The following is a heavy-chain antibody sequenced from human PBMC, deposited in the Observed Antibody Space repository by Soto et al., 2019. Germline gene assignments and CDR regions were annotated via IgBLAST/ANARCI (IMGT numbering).Heavy chain of an antibody. V-gene: IGHV1-69*13. Sequence: SVKVSCKASGGTFSSYAISWVRQAPGQGLEWMGGIIPIFGTANYAQKFQGRVTITADESTSTAYMELSSLRSEDTAVYYCARARYSYGLREYYYYYYGMDVWGQGTTVTVSS. CDR3: ARARYSYGLREYYYYYYGMDV. CDR2: IIPIFGTA. CDR1: GGTFSSYA. D-gene: IGHD5-18*01. J-gene: IGHJ6*02.